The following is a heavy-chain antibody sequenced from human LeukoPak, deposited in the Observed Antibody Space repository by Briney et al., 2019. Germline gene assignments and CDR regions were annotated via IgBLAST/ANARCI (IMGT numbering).Heavy chain of an antibody. CDR2: IIPIFGTA. CDR1: GGTFSSYA. CDR3: AREPRITIFGVVRRVYGMDV. D-gene: IGHD3-3*01. J-gene: IGHJ6*02. V-gene: IGHV1-69*13. Sequence: SVKGSCKASGGTFSSYAISWVRQAPGQGLEWVGGIIPIFGTANYAQKFQGRVTITADESTSTAYMELSSLRSEDTAVYYCAREPRITIFGVVRRVYGMDVWGQGTTVTVSS.